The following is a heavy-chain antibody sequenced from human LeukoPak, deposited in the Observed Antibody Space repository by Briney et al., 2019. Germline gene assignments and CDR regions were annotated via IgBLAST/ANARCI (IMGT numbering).Heavy chain of an antibody. CDR3: ARDPGSGWPRRDAFDI. D-gene: IGHD6-19*01. V-gene: IGHV3-48*03. Sequence: QPGGSLRLSCAASGFTFSSYEMNWVRQAPGKGLEWVSYISSRGSAIYYADSVKGRFTISRDNAKNSLFLQMDSLRAEDTAVYYCARDPGSGWPRRDAFDIWGQGTMVTVSS. CDR1: GFTFSSYE. CDR2: ISSRGSAI. J-gene: IGHJ3*02.